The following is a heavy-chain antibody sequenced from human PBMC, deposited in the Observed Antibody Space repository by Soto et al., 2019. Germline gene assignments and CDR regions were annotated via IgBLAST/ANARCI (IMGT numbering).Heavy chain of an antibody. V-gene: IGHV2-5*02. CDR1: GFSLSTSGVG. CDR3: ADRKLPDCSGGSCYDLGPVDP. J-gene: IGHJ5*02. Sequence: QITLKESGPTLVKPTQTLTLTCTFSGFSLSTSGVGVGWIRQPPGKALEWLALIYWDDDTRYSPSLKSRLTSTKDTSKNEMVLTMTNMDSVDTTTYYCADRKLPDCSGGSCYDLGPVDPWGQGALVTVSS. D-gene: IGHD2-15*01. CDR2: IYWDDDT.